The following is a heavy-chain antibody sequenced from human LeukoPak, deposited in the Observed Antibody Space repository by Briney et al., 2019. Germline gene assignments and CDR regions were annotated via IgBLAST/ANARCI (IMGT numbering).Heavy chain of an antibody. D-gene: IGHD3-3*01. Sequence: SETLSLTCTVSGGSISSSSYYWGWIRQPPGKGLEWIGSIHYSGSTYYNPSLKSRVTISVDTSKNQFSLKLSSVTAADTAVYYCASYDFWSGYWAYWGQGTLVTVSS. CDR2: IHYSGST. CDR1: GGSISSSSYY. V-gene: IGHV4-39*01. J-gene: IGHJ4*02. CDR3: ASYDFWSGYWAY.